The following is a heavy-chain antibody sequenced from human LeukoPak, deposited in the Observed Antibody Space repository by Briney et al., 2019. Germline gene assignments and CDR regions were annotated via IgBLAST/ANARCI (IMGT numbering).Heavy chain of an antibody. CDR3: ARCMVSSGYPCYFDY. CDR2: IDWDDDK. J-gene: IGHJ4*02. D-gene: IGHD3-22*01. V-gene: IGHV2-70*11. Sequence: SGPALVKPTQTLTLTCTFSGFSLSTSGMCVSWIRQPPGKALEWLARIDWDDDKYYSTSLKTRLTISKDTSKNQVVLTMTNMDPVDTATYYCARCMVSSGYPCYFDYWGQGTLVTVSS. CDR1: GFSLSTSGMC.